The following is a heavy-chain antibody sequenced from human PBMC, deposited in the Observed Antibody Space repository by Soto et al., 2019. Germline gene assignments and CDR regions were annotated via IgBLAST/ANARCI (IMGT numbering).Heavy chain of an antibody. J-gene: IGHJ4*02. CDR1: GFSFSNYE. D-gene: IGHD2-2*02. Sequence: VQLVESGGGLVQPGGSLRLSCAASGFSFSNYEMNWVRQAPGKGLEWISYITSSGGAVFYADSVKGRFTISRDNAKDSLFLQMNSLRVDDTAVYYCARGDCSSTCYIGYWGQGARVTVSS. V-gene: IGHV3-48*03. CDR2: ITSSGGAV. CDR3: ARGDCSSTCYIGY.